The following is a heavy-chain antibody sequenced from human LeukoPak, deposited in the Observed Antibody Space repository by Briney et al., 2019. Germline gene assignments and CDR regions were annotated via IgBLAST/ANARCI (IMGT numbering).Heavy chain of an antibody. CDR2: INPNSGGT. J-gene: IGHJ5*02. D-gene: IGHD3-9*01. Sequence: ASVKVSCKASGYTFTGYYMHWVRQAPGQGLEWMGWINPNSGGTNYAQNFQGRVTMTRDTSISTAYMELSRLRSDDTAVYYCARGQRTYYDILTGPKPWFDPWGRGTLVTVSS. CDR1: GYTFTGYY. CDR3: ARGQRTYYDILTGPKPWFDP. V-gene: IGHV1-2*02.